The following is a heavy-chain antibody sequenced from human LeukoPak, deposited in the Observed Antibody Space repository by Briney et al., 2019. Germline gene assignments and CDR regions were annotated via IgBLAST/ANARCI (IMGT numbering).Heavy chain of an antibody. D-gene: IGHD1-26*01. CDR1: GFTFSDYY. J-gene: IGHJ6*02. Sequence: GGSLRLSCAASGFTFSDYYMTWIRQAPGRGLEWVSYISGVYDNIYYGDSVKGRFTISRDNAKNSVYLQMSSLRADDTAVYYCARGGAHGMDVWDQGTTVTVSS. CDR2: ISGVYDNI. CDR3: ARGGAHGMDV. V-gene: IGHV3-11*01.